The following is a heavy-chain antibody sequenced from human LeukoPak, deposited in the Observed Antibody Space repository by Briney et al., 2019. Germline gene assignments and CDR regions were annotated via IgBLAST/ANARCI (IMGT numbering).Heavy chain of an antibody. Sequence: GGSLRLSCAASGFTFSSYSMNWVRQAPGKGLEWVSSISSSSSYIYYADSVKGRFTISRDNAKNSLYLQMNSLRAEDTAVYYCAREKSITGTGFDPWGQGTLVTVSS. CDR2: ISSSSSYI. CDR3: AREKSITGTGFDP. V-gene: IGHV3-21*01. D-gene: IGHD1-7*01. J-gene: IGHJ5*02. CDR1: GFTFSSYS.